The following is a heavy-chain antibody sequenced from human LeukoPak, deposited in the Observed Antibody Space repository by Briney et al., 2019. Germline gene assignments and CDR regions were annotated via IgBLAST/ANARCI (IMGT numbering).Heavy chain of an antibody. J-gene: IGHJ3*02. CDR3: ATALRGFSYAYVEEHDAFEI. CDR2: ISAYNGNT. V-gene: IGHV1-18*01. D-gene: IGHD5-18*01. CDR1: GYTFTSYV. Sequence: ASVKVSCKASGYTFTSYVISWVRQAPGQGLEWMGWISAYNGNTNYAQKLQGRVTMTTDTSTSTAYMDLSSLRSEDTAIYYCATALRGFSYAYVEEHDAFEIWGQGTVVTVSS.